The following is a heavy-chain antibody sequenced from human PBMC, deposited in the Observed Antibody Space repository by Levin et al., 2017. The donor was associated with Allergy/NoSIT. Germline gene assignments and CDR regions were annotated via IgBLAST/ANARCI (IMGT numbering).Heavy chain of an antibody. CDR1: GFTFSSYS. CDR3: ARDGPRYCSGGSCNRYDY. Sequence: GESLKISCAASGFTFSSYSMNWVRQAPGKGLEWVSSISSSSSYIYYADSVKGRFTISRDNAKNSLYLQMNSLRAEDTAVYYCARDGPRYCSGGSCNRYDYWGQGTLVTVSS. D-gene: IGHD2-15*01. CDR2: ISSSSSYI. V-gene: IGHV3-21*01. J-gene: IGHJ4*02.